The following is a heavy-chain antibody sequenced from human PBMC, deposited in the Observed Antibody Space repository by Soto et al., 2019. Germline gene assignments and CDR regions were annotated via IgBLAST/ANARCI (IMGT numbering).Heavy chain of an antibody. Sequence: PVGSLRLSCAASGFTFDDYTMHWVRQAPGKGLEWVSLISWDGGSTYYADSVKGRFTISRDNSKNSLYLQMNSLRTEDTALYYCAKDEQPGNFHYYGMDVWGQGTTVTVSS. V-gene: IGHV3-43*01. CDR1: GFTFDDYT. CDR3: AKDEQPGNFHYYGMDV. J-gene: IGHJ6*02. CDR2: ISWDGGST. D-gene: IGHD6-13*01.